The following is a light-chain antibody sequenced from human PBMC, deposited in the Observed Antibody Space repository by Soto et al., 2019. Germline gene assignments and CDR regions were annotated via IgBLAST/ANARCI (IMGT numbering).Light chain of an antibody. J-gene: IGLJ3*02. CDR2: LDSDGSH. CDR3: QTWGTGIRV. CDR1: SGHSSYA. V-gene: IGLV4-69*01. Sequence: QPVLTQSPSASASLGASVKLTCTLSSGHSSYAIAWHQQQSGKGPRFLMKLDSDGSHTKGDGIPDRFSGSSSGAERSLTISSLQSEDEADYYCQTWGTGIRVFGGGTKVTVL.